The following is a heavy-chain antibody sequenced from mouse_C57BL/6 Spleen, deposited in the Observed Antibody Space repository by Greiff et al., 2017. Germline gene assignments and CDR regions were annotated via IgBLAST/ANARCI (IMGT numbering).Heavy chain of an antibody. CDR1: GYSFTGYY. Sequence: VQLQQSGPELVKPGASVKISCKASGYSFTGYYMNWVKQSPGKSLEWIGEINPSTGGTTYNQKFKAKATLTVDKSSSTAYMQLKSLTSEDSAVYYCARNYGLDYWGQGTTLTVSS. D-gene: IGHD1-1*02. J-gene: IGHJ2*01. CDR2: INPSTGGT. CDR3: ARNYGLDY. V-gene: IGHV1-42*01.